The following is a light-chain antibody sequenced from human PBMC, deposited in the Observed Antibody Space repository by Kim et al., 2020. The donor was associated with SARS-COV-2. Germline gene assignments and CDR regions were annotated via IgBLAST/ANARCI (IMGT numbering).Light chain of an antibody. Sequence: SSELTQDPVVSVALGQTVRITCQGDSLRSYYASWYQQKPGQAPVLVIYGKNNRPSGIPDRFSGSSSGNTASLTITGAQAEDEADYYCNSRDSSGNHPFYV. CDR3: NSRDSSGNHPFYV. CDR1: SLRSYY. CDR2: GKN. J-gene: IGLJ1*01. V-gene: IGLV3-19*01.